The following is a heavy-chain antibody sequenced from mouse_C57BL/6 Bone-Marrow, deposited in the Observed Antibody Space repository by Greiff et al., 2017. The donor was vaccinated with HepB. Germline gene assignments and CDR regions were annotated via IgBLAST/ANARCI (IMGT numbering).Heavy chain of an antibody. V-gene: IGHV5-4*01. CDR3: ARDQGYGNPAWFAY. CDR2: ISDGGSYT. Sequence: EVMLVESGGGLVKPGGSLKLSCAASGFTFSSYAMSWVRQTPEKRLEWVATISDGGSYTYYPDNVKGRFTISRDNAKNNLYLQMSHLKSEDTAMYYCARDQGYGNPAWFAYWGQGTLVTVSA. D-gene: IGHD2-1*01. CDR1: GFTFSSYA. J-gene: IGHJ3*01.